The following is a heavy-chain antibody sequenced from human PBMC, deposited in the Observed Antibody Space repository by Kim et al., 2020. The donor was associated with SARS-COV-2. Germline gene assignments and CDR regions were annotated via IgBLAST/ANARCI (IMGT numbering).Heavy chain of an antibody. D-gene: IGHD2-2*01. CDR2: INHSGST. CDR3: ARITIVVGPAAMVRDWSDP. J-gene: IGHJ5*02. CDR1: GGSFSGYY. Sequence: SETLSLTCAVYGGSFSGYYWSWIRQPPGKGLEWIGEINHSGSTNYNPSLKSRVTISVDTSKNQFSLKLSSVTAADTAVYYCARITIVVGPAAMVRDWSDPWGQGALVTVSS. V-gene: IGHV4-34*01.